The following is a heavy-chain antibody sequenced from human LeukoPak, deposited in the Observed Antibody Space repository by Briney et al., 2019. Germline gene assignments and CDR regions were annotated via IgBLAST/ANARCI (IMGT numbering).Heavy chain of an antibody. Sequence: GSLRLSCAASGFTFSDRYMDWVRQAPGKGLEWVGRSRNKANSYTTEYAASVKGRFTVSRDDSNNSLYLQMNSLKTEDTAVYYCASSPAGRYTFEYWGQGTLVPVSS. CDR3: ASSPAGRYTFEY. J-gene: IGHJ4*02. CDR1: GFTFSDRY. V-gene: IGHV3-72*01. D-gene: IGHD1-26*01. CDR2: SRNKANSYTT.